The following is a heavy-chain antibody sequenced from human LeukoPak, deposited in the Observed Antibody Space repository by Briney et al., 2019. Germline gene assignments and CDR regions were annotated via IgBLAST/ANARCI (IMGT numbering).Heavy chain of an antibody. Sequence: SVKVSCKASGGTFSSYAISWVRQAPGQGLEWMGGIIPIFGTANYAQKFQGRVTITADKSTSTAYMELSSLRSEDTAVYNCARVGYSSSWYWDWFDPWGQGTLVTVSS. CDR3: ARVGYSSSWYWDWFDP. CDR2: IIPIFGTA. V-gene: IGHV1-69*06. CDR1: GGTFSSYA. J-gene: IGHJ5*02. D-gene: IGHD6-13*01.